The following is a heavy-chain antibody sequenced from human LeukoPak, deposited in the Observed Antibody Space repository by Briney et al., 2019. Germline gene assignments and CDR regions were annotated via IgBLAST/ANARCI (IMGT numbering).Heavy chain of an antibody. D-gene: IGHD1-1*01. V-gene: IGHV4-34*01. Sequence: PSETLSLTCAVYGGSFSGYYWSWIRQPPGKGLEWIGEINHSGSTNYNPSLKSRVTISVDTSKNQLSLKLSSVTAADTAVYYCARHDNDEGTDYWGQGTLVTVSS. CDR2: INHSGST. J-gene: IGHJ4*02. CDR1: GGSFSGYY. CDR3: ARHDNDEGTDY.